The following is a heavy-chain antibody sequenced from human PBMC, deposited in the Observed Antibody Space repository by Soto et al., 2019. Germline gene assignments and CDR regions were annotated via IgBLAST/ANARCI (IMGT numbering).Heavy chain of an antibody. CDR1: GYTFTSYA. D-gene: IGHD2-8*01. CDR3: ARDRVMVYAIQTYYYGMDV. Sequence: ASVKVSCKASGYTFTSYAMHWVRQAPGQRLEWMGWINAGNGNTKYSQKFQGRVTITRDTSASTAYMELSSLRSEDTAVYYCARDRVMVYAIQTYYYGMDVWGQGTTVTSP. V-gene: IGHV1-3*01. J-gene: IGHJ6*02. CDR2: INAGNGNT.